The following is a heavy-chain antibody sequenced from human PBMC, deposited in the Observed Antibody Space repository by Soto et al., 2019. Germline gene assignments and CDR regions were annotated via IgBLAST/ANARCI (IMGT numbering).Heavy chain of an antibody. D-gene: IGHD3-22*01. V-gene: IGHV4-4*07. J-gene: IGHJ4*02. CDR1: GASISAYA. Sequence: QVQLQESGPGLVKPSETLSLTCTVSGASISAYAWSWIRQPAGKGLEWIGRLYSSGNTDYNPSFKSRLTMSADASKSQFSLKLSSVTAADTAVYYCARGPYSSAYYVVDSSGQGTLVTVSS. CDR2: LYSSGNT. CDR3: ARGPYSSAYYVVDS.